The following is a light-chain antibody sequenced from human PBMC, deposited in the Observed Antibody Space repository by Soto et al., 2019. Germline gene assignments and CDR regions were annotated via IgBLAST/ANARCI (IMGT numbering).Light chain of an antibody. J-gene: IGKJ4*01. Sequence: EIVLTQSPATLSLSPGERATLSCRASQSLNSYLAWFQQKPGQAPRLLIYDASNRATGIPARFSGSGSGTDFPLPISSLEPADFAVYYCQQRRDWPLTFGGGTKVEIK. CDR1: QSLNSY. V-gene: IGKV3-11*01. CDR3: QQRRDWPLT. CDR2: DAS.